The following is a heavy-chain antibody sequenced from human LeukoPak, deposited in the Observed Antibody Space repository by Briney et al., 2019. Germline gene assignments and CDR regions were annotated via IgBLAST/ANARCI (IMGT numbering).Heavy chain of an antibody. J-gene: IGHJ5*02. Sequence: SETLSLTCAVYGVSFSGYYWSWIRQPPGKGLEWVGEINHSGSTNYNPSLTSRLTISVDTSKNQFSLKRSSVTAADTAVYYCARGAVVVPAAMEGPNWFDPGGEGTLVTVSS. CDR1: GVSFSGYY. V-gene: IGHV4-34*01. D-gene: IGHD2-2*01. CDR2: INHSGST. CDR3: ARGAVVVPAAMEGPNWFDP.